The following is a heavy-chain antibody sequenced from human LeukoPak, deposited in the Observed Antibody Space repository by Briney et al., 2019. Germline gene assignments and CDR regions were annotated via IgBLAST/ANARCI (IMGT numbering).Heavy chain of an antibody. CDR1: GFTFSSYA. J-gene: IGHJ4*02. CDR3: ARLDFWSGYYTHDY. Sequence: GGSLRLSCAASGFTFSSYAMSWVRQAPGKGLEWVSAISGSGGSTYYADSVKGRFTISRDNSKNTLYLQMNSLRAEDTAVYYCARLDFWSGYYTHDYWGQGTLVTVSS. D-gene: IGHD3-3*01. CDR2: ISGSGGST. V-gene: IGHV3-23*01.